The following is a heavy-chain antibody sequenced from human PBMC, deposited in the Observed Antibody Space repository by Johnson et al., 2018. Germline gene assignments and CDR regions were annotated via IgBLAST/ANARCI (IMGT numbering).Heavy chain of an antibody. V-gene: IGHV3-30*04. CDR3: AGAPGIVGGTYFDS. J-gene: IGHJ4*02. CDR1: GFSFSTFA. D-gene: IGHD1-26*01. Sequence: QVQLVQSGGGVVQPGTSVSLSCAASGFSFSTFAMNWVRQAPGKGLEWLALISYDSTHQNYAAAVKGRFTISRDKIKKKVSLQMNSLRSEDTAVYYCAGAPGIVGGTYFDSWGQGILVTVSS. CDR2: ISYDSTHQ.